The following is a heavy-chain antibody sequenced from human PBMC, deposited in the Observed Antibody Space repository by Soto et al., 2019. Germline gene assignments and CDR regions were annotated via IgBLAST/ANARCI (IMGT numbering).Heavy chain of an antibody. J-gene: IGHJ4*02. D-gene: IGHD3-16*02. CDR2: IWHDVTKK. V-gene: IGHV3-33*01. CDR3: ARDRYSYSPGGRFDQ. CDR1: GFIFSNYG. Sequence: QVELVESGGGVVEPGRSLRLSCAASGFIFSNYGMHWVRQAPGKGLERVAVIWHDVTKKDYTASVKVRFTISRDNSKNTVYLQMNSLRAEDTAVYYCARDRYSYSPGGRFDQWGQGTLVTVSA.